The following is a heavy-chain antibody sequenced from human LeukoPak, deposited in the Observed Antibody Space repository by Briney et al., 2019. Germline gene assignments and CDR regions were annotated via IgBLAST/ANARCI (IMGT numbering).Heavy chain of an antibody. CDR1: GGSISSGGYY. CDR2: IYYSGST. Sequence: SETLSLTCTVSGGSISSGGYYWSWIRQPPGKGLEWIGYIYYSGSTYYNPSLKSRVTISVDTSKNQFSLKLSSVTAADTAVYYCAREREPKRWLPIGGYFDLWGRGTLVTVSS. J-gene: IGHJ2*01. D-gene: IGHD5-24*01. V-gene: IGHV4-30-4*08. CDR3: AREREPKRWLPIGGYFDL.